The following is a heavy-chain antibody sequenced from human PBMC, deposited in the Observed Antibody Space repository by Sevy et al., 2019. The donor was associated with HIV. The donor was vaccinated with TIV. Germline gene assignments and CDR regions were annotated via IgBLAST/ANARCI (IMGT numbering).Heavy chain of an antibody. CDR1: GFTFSDYY. Sequence: GGSLRLSCTASGFTFSDYYMSWIRQAPGKGLEWVSDISTSSNYINYADSVKGRFTISRHNAKNSLYLQMNSLRAEDTAVYFCARVRVVAADYYFDYWGQGTLVTVSS. D-gene: IGHD6-13*01. CDR2: ISTSSNYI. V-gene: IGHV3-11*06. CDR3: ARVRVVAADYYFDY. J-gene: IGHJ4*02.